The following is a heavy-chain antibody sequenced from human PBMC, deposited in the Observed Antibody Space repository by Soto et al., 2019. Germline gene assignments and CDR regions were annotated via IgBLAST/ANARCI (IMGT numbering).Heavy chain of an antibody. CDR2: NNHSGST. D-gene: IGHD1-26*01. CDR3: VVGWPRHGFDY. V-gene: IGHV4-34*01. J-gene: IGHJ4*02. CDR1: GGSFSGYY. Sequence: QVQLQQWGAGLLKPSETLSLTCAVYGGSFSGYYWSWIRQPPGKGLEWIEENNHSGSTNYNPSLKSRVTKSVDTSKNQFSLQLSSVTAADTAVYYCVVGWPRHGFDYLGQGTLVTGSS.